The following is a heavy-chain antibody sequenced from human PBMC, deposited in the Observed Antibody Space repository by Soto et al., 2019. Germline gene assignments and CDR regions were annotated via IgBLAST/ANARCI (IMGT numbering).Heavy chain of an antibody. Sequence: PGGSLRLSCAASGFTFSSYAMSWVRQAPGKGLEWVSAISGSGGSTYYADSVKGRFTISRDNSKNTLYLQMNSLRAEDTAVYYCAKGGARSSGYYQSIDYWGQGTLVTVSS. CDR1: GFTFSSYA. V-gene: IGHV3-23*01. CDR3: AKGGARSSGYYQSIDY. J-gene: IGHJ4*02. CDR2: ISGSGGST. D-gene: IGHD3-22*01.